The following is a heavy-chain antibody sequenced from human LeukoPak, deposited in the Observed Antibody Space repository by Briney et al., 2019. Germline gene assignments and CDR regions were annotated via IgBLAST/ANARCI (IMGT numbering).Heavy chain of an antibody. D-gene: IGHD5-18*01. J-gene: IGHJ4*02. V-gene: IGHV3-48*03. CDR2: ISSSGSTI. Sequence: GGSLRLSCAASGFTFSSYEMNWVRQAPGKGLEWVSYISSSGSTIYYADSVKGRFTISRDNAKNSLYLQMNSLRAEDTAVYYCARGGIQLWLRVFDYWGQGTLVTVSS. CDR1: GFTFSSYE. CDR3: ARGGIQLWLRVFDY.